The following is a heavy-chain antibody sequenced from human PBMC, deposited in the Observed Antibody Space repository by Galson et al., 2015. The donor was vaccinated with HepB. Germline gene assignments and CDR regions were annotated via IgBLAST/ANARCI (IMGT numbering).Heavy chain of an antibody. V-gene: IGHV3-33*01. Sequence: SLRLSCAASGFTFSSYGMHWVRQAPGKGLEWVAVIWYDGSNKYYADSVKGRFTISRDNSKNTLYLQMNSLRAADTAVYYCARDPPNVNEHQLEGWFDPWGQGTLVTVSS. CDR1: GFTFSSYG. J-gene: IGHJ5*02. D-gene: IGHD1-1*01. CDR2: IWYDGSNK. CDR3: ARDPPNVNEHQLEGWFDP.